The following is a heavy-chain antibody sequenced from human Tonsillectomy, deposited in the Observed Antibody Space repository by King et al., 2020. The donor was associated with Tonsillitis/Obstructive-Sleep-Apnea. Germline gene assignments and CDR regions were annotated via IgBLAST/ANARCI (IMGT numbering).Heavy chain of an antibody. CDR2: ISAYNGNT. V-gene: IGHV1-18*01. CDR3: ATTKEETYYYDSSGYYLGAWFDP. D-gene: IGHD3-22*01. J-gene: IGHJ5*02. CDR1: GYTFTSYG. Sequence: VQLVQSGAEVKKTGASVKVSCKASGYTFTSYGISWVRQAPGQGLEWMGWISAYNGNTNYAQKFQGRVTMTTDTSTSTAYMELRSLRSDDTAVYYCATTKEETYYYDSSGYYLGAWFDPWGQGTLVTVSS.